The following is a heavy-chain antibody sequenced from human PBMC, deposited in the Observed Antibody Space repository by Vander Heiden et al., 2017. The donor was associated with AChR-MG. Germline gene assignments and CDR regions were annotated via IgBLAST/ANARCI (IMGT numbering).Heavy chain of an antibody. CDR2: INPNSGGT. Sequence: QVQLVQSGAEVKKPGASVKVSCKASGYTFTGYYMHWVRQAPGQGLEWMGRINPNSGGTNYAQKFQGRVTMTRDPSISTAYMELSRLRSDDTAVYYCARGGNRVSFGGVKRGVDIWGQGTMVTVSS. CDR3: ARGGNRVSFGGVKRGVDI. D-gene: IGHD3-16*01. V-gene: IGHV1-2*06. J-gene: IGHJ3*02. CDR1: GYTFTGYY.